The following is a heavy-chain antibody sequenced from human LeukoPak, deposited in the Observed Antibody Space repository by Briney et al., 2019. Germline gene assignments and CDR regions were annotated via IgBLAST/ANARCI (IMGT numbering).Heavy chain of an antibody. CDR3: AKGNINSYSSGWCDY. CDR2: ISGSGGST. D-gene: IGHD6-19*01. CDR1: GFTFSSYA. Sequence: PGGSLRLSCAASGFTFSSYAMSWVRQAPGKGLEWVSAISGSGGSTYYADSVKGRFTISRDNSKNTLYLQMNSLRADDTAVYYCAKGNINSYSSGWCDYWGQGTLVTVSS. J-gene: IGHJ4*02. V-gene: IGHV3-23*01.